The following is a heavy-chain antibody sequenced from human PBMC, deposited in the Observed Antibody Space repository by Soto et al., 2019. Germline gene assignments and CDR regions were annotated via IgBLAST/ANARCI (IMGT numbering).Heavy chain of an antibody. V-gene: IGHV3-23*01. CDR1: GFNFSIYS. CDR3: AIDSDGGY. Sequence: EVRLSESGGGLVQPGESLRLSCAASGFNFSIYSMIWVRQAPGKGLEWVSGISATTRNTYYTNSVKGRFTLSRDNFENTLFLQMNNLRAEDTALYYCAIDSDGGYWGQGTLVTVSS. J-gene: IGHJ4*02. D-gene: IGHD2-15*01. CDR2: ISATTRNT.